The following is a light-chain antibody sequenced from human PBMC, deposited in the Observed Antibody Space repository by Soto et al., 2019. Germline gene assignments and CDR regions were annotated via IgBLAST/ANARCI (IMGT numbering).Light chain of an antibody. V-gene: IGKV3-15*01. Sequence: MTQSPSPLSPSVGNRVTMTWRASESVSRWWAWYQQQLWKGPQLLIYGSSTRAPGSPPRFSGSGSGTAFTRTISSLQSEDFAVYYGQQYNNWPRTFGQGTKVDIK. J-gene: IGKJ1*01. CDR1: ESVSRW. CDR3: QQYNNWPRT. CDR2: GSS.